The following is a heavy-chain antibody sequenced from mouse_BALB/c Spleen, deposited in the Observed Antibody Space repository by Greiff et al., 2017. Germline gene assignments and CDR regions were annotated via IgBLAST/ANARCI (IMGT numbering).Heavy chain of an antibody. J-gene: IGHJ2*01. CDR3: ARGGDGYYEGDY. Sequence: VQLVESGGGLVKPGGSLKLSCAASGFTFSSYAMSWVRQTPAKRLEWVASISSGGSTYYPDSVKGRFHISSDNARNILYLQMSSLRSEDTAMYYCARGGDGYYEGDYWGQGTTLTVSS. CDR2: ISSGGST. V-gene: IGHV5-6-5*01. D-gene: IGHD2-3*01. CDR1: GFTFSSYA.